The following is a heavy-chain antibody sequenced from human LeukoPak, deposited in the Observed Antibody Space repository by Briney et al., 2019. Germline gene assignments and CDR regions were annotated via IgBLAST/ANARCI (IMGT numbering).Heavy chain of an antibody. CDR3: ARSEDSVFDY. V-gene: IGHV4-34*01. J-gene: IGHJ4*02. Sequence: SETLSLTCAVYGGSFSGYYWSWIRQPPGKGLEWIGEINHSGSTNYNPSLKSRVTISVDTSKNQFSLKLSSVTAADTAVYYCARSEDSVFDYWRQGTLVTVSS. CDR2: INHSGST. CDR1: GGSFSGYY. D-gene: IGHD2-15*01.